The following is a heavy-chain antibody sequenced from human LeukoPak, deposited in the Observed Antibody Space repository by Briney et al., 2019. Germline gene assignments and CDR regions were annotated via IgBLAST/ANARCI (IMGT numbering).Heavy chain of an antibody. CDR3: ARDSPTSDAFDI. CDR2: IYYSGST. V-gene: IGHV4-59*01. CDR1: GGAISSYD. Sequence: SETLSLTCTVSGGAISSYDWSWIRQPPGKGLEWIAYIYYSGSTNYNPSLKSRVTISIDTSNNQFSLKLSSVTAADTAVYYCARDSPTSDAFDIWGQGTMVTVSS. J-gene: IGHJ3*02.